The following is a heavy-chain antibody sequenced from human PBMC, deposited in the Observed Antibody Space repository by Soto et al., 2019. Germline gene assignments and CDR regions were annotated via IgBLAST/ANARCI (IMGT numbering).Heavy chain of an antibody. J-gene: IGHJ4*02. CDR2: IIPILGIA. Sequence: QVQLVQSGAEVKKPGSSVKVSCKASGGTFSSYTISWVRQAPGQGLEWVGRIIPILGIANYAQKFQGRVTITADKPTRTAHMELSSLRSDDTAVYYCARDPRTGNSSTSRVFDHWGPGTLVTVSS. CDR1: GGTFSSYT. D-gene: IGHD4-4*01. V-gene: IGHV1-69*08. CDR3: ARDPRTGNSSTSRVFDH.